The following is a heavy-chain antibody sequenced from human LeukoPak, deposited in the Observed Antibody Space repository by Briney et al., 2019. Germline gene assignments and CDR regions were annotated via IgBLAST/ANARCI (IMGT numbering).Heavy chain of an antibody. Sequence: SETLSLTCTVSGDSISSSSYYWGWIRQSPGKGLEWIGSIYYSGSTYYNPSLKSRVTISIDTSKNQFSLKLSSVTAADTAVYYCARHRSGWLQSSFDYWGQGTLVTVSS. CDR3: ARHRSGWLQSSFDY. CDR1: GDSISSSSYY. CDR2: IYYSGST. J-gene: IGHJ4*02. D-gene: IGHD5-24*01. V-gene: IGHV4-39*01.